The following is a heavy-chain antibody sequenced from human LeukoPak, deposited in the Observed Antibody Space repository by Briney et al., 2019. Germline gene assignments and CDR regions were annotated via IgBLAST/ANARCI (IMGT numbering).Heavy chain of an antibody. Sequence: GGSLRVSCAVSGFSFSEHYMDWGRQAPEKGLEWVGHSRNRAKSYTTDYAASVKGRFTISRDDSKRTLYLQMNSLETEDTAVYYSSRDATGYYWGQGTLVTVSS. CDR3: SRDATGYY. J-gene: IGHJ4*02. CDR1: GFSFSEHY. V-gene: IGHV3-72*01. CDR2: SRNRAKSYTT.